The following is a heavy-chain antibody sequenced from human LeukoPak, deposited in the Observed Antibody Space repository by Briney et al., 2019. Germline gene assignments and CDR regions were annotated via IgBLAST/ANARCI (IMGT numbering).Heavy chain of an antibody. Sequence: PGGSLRPSCAASGFTFSNYWMSWVRQAPGKGLEWVANIKQDGSEKYYVDSVKGRFTISRDNAKNSLYLQMNRLRAEDTAVYYCARERQLERLAFGKEGSAFDYWGQGTLVTVSS. CDR2: IKQDGSEK. D-gene: IGHD1-1*01. J-gene: IGHJ4*02. CDR1: GFTFSNYW. CDR3: ARERQLERLAFGKEGSAFDY. V-gene: IGHV3-7*01.